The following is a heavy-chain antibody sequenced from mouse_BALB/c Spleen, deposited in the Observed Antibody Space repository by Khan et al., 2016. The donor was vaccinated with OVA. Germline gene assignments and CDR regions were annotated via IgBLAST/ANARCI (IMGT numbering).Heavy chain of an antibody. Sequence: EVQLQQSGPELAKPGASVKMSCKASGYTFTSYVMHWVKQKPGQGLEWIGYISPNSDGSKYNEKFRGKATLTSDKSSSTAYMELSSLISEDSAVYYCVRSRYYYGSAYEGFAYWCQGTLVTVSA. CDR2: ISPNSDGS. CDR3: VRSRYYYGSAYEGFAY. V-gene: IGHV1S136*01. D-gene: IGHD1-1*01. J-gene: IGHJ3*01. CDR1: GYTFTSYV.